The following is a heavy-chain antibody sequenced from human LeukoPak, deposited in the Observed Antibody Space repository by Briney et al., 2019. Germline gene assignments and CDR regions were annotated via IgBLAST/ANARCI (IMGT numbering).Heavy chain of an antibody. V-gene: IGHV4-39*01. J-gene: IGHJ6*04. CDR3: ARAIDIVPEDV. CDR2: IYYSGST. CDR1: GGSISSSSYY. D-gene: IGHD2-8*01. Sequence: PSETLSLTCTVSGGSISSSSYYWGWIRQPPGKGLEWIGSIYYSGSTYYNPSLKSRVTISVDTSKNQFSLKLSSVTAADTAVYYCARAIDIVPEDVWGKGTTVTVSS.